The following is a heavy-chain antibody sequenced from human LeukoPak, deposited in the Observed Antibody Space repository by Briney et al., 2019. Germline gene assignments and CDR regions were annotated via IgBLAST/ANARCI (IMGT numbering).Heavy chain of an antibody. CDR3: ARGSRTYYKVVSMDV. J-gene: IGHJ6*02. D-gene: IGHD3-10*01. CDR1: IFTFSSYA. Sequence: GGSLRLSCAASIFTFSSYAMYWVRQAPGKGLEWVAVISYDGGNKYYADSVKGRFTISRGNSKNTLFLQMNSLRAEDTAVYYCARGSRTYYKVVSMDVWGQGTTVTVSS. CDR2: ISYDGGNK. V-gene: IGHV3-30-3*01.